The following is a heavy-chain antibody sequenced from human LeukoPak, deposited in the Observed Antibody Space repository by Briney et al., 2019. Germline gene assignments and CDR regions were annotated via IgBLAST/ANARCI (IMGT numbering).Heavy chain of an antibody. CDR2: IYYSGST. CDR3: ARQFRDSCGLPGWFDP. CDR1: GGSISSSSYY. Sequence: PSETLSLTCTVSGGSISSSSYYWGWIRQPPGKGLEWIGSIYYSGSTYYNPSLKSRVTISVDTSKNQFSLKLSSVTAADTAVYYCARQFRDSCGLPGWFDPWGQGTLVTVSS. J-gene: IGHJ5*02. V-gene: IGHV4-39*01. D-gene: IGHD5-18*01.